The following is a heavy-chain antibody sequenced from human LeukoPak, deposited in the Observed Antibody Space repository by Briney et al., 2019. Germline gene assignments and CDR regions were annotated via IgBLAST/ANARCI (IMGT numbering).Heavy chain of an antibody. CDR2: IIPILGIA. Sequence: ASVKVSCKASGGTFSSYAISWVRQAPGQGLEWMGRIIPILGIANYAQKFQGRVTITADKSTSTAYMELSSLRSEDTAVYYCARGASGTLYYYYYGMDVWGQGTTVTVSS. J-gene: IGHJ6*02. V-gene: IGHV1-69*04. CDR1: GGTFSSYA. CDR3: ARGASGTLYYYYYGMDV. D-gene: IGHD1-1*01.